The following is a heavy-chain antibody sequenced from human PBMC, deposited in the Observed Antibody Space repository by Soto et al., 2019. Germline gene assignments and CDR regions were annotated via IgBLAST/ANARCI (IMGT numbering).Heavy chain of an antibody. D-gene: IGHD1-26*01. Sequence: HPGGALRLSCAASGFTFSDYAMSWVRQAPGKGPEWVSSISGSGGSTFYADSVKGRFTISRDNSKSTLYLQMNSLRAEDTAVYYCARATSGSYLNYFDYWGQGTLVTVSS. CDR2: ISGSGGST. J-gene: IGHJ4*02. CDR1: GFTFSDYA. V-gene: IGHV3-23*01. CDR3: ARATSGSYLNYFDY.